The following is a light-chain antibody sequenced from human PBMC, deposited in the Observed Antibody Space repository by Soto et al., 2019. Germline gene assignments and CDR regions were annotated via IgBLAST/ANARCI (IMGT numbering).Light chain of an antibody. CDR3: LQCTHWPPT. CDR2: KVS. Sequence: DILMTQSPLTLPVTLGQPASISCRSSQSLVHSDGNTSLNWFHQRPGQSARRLIYKVSNRDSGVPDRFSGSGSGTDFTLKISSVEAEDVGVFYCLQCTHWPPTFGGGTKVEIK. J-gene: IGKJ4*01. CDR1: QSLVHSDGNTS. V-gene: IGKV2-30*02.